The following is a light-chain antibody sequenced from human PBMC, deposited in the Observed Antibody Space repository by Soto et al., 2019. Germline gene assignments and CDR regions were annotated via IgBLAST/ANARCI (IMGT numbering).Light chain of an antibody. V-gene: IGLV2-8*01. CDR1: SSDVGGYNY. Sequence: QSALTQPPSASGSPGQSVTISCTGTSSDVGGYNYVSWYQQHPGKAPKLMIYEVTKRPSGVPDRFSGSKSGNTASLTVSGLQAEDEAGYYCSSYAGSDNLLFGGGTKLTVL. J-gene: IGLJ2*01. CDR3: SSYAGSDNLL. CDR2: EVT.